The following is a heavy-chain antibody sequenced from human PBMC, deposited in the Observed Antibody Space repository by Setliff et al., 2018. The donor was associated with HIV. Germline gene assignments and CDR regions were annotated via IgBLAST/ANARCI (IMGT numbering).Heavy chain of an antibody. CDR2: VYTSGST. CDR1: GDSISSGSYY. Sequence: SETLSLTCTVSGDSISSGSYYWSWIRQPAGKGLEWIGHVYTSGSTDYNPSLNSRLTISIDTSRNQFSLRLHSVTAADTAVYFCARVGLAYSGDIDVWGKGTTVTVSS. V-gene: IGHV4-61*09. J-gene: IGHJ6*03. D-gene: IGHD2-21*01. CDR3: ARVGLAYSGDIDV.